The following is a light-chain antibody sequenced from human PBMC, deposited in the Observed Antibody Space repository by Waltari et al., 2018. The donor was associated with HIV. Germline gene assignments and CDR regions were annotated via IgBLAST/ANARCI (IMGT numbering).Light chain of an antibody. V-gene: IGLV7-46*01. CDR2: DSN. Sequence: QPVVTQEPSLTVSPGGTVIITWSSSAGVVNRGLCRYWFQQRPVQAPKTLIFDSNKRYSWTPARFTGSFLGGKAALTLPGAQPEDDADYYYLLSYDGDVVFGRGTKLTVL. CDR3: LLSYDGDVV. CDR1: AGVVNRGLC. J-gene: IGLJ2*01.